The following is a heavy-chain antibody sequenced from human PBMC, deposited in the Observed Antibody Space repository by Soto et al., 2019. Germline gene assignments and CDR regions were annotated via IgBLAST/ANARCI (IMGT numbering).Heavy chain of an antibody. CDR2: IYWDDGK. J-gene: IGHJ4*02. CDR1: GFSLSTSGVA. Sequence: QITLKESGPMVVKPTQTLTLTCTFSGFSLSTSGVAVGWIRQPPGKALEWLALIYWDDGKRYSPSLKSRLIITKDTSKDQVVLTVNNMDPADTATYYCIKRPGNRNYYFDYWGQGILVTVSS. V-gene: IGHV2-5*02. CDR3: IKRPGNRNYYFDY. D-gene: IGHD3-16*02.